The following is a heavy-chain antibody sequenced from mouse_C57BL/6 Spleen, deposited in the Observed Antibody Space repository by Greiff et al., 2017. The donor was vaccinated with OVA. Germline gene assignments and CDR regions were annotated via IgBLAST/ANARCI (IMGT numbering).Heavy chain of an antibody. Sequence: QVQLQQPGAELVKPGASVKMSCKASGYTFTSYWITWVKQSPGQGLEWLGDIYPGSGSTNYNEKFKSKATLTLDTSSSTAYIQLSSLTSEDSAVYYCARLGTGGYFDVWGTGTTVTVSS. D-gene: IGHD4-1*01. CDR3: ARLGTGGYFDV. CDR2: IYPGSGST. V-gene: IGHV1-55*01. J-gene: IGHJ1*03. CDR1: GYTFTSYW.